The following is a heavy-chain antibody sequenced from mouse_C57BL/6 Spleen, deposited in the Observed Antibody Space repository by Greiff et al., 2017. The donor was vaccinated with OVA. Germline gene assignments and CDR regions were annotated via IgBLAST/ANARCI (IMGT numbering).Heavy chain of an antibody. J-gene: IGHJ4*01. CDR2: IWSDGST. V-gene: IGHV2-6-1*01. CDR3: ARQRDYYGSRSYAMDY. Sequence: VQGVESGPGLVAPSQSLSITCTVSGFSLTSYGVHWVRQPPGKGLEWLVVIWSDGSTTYNSALKSRLSISKDNSKSQVFLKMNSLQTDDTAMYYCARQRDYYGSRSYAMDYWGQGTSVTVSS. D-gene: IGHD1-1*01. CDR1: GFSLTSYG.